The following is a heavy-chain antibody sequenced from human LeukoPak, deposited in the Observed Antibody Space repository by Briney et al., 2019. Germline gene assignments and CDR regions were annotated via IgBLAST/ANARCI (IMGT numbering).Heavy chain of an antibody. J-gene: IGHJ4*02. CDR3: ARGVQWLVFDY. Sequence: SETLSLTCTVSGGPISSYYWSWIRQPPGKGLEWIGYIYYSGSTNYNPSLKSRVTISVDTSKNQFSLKLSSVTAADTAVYYCARGVQWLVFDYRGQGTLVTVSS. D-gene: IGHD6-19*01. CDR2: IYYSGST. V-gene: IGHV4-59*01. CDR1: GGPISSYY.